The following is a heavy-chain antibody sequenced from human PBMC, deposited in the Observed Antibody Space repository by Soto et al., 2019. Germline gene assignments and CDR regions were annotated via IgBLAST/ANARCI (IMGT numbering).Heavy chain of an antibody. V-gene: IGHV1-69*01. CDR1: GGTFSSYA. CDR3: AGGGYSYGYNYYYGMDV. CDR2: IIPIFGTA. D-gene: IGHD5-18*01. Sequence: QVQLVQSGAEVKKPGSSVKVSCKASGGTFSSYAISWVRQAPGQGLEWMGGIIPIFGTANYAQKFQGRVTITADESTSTVYMELSSLSSEDTAVYYCAGGGYSYGYNYYYGMDVWGQGTTVTVSS. J-gene: IGHJ6*02.